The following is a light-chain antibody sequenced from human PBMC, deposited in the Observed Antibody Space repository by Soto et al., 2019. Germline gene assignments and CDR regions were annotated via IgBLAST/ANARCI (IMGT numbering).Light chain of an antibody. Sequence: QSALTQPVSVSGSPGQSITVSCTGTSSDVGAYNLVSWYQQYPGKAPRLIIYEGTKRPSGISHRFSGSKSDNTASLTISGLRAEDEAHYHCCSYAGSRTFVFGGGTKVTVL. CDR3: CSYAGSRTFV. CDR2: EGT. CDR1: SSDVGAYNL. V-gene: IGLV2-23*01. J-gene: IGLJ3*02.